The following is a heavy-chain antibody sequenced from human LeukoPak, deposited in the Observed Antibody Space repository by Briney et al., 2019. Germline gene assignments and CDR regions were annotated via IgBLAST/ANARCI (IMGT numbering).Heavy chain of an antibody. Sequence: GGSLRLSCAASGFTFSNYNMHWVRQAPGKGLEWVAFIHFDGSDKYFPDSVKGRFTISRDNSKNTLYLQMNSLRAEDTAVYYCARSVATIDYWGQGTLVTVSS. D-gene: IGHD5-12*01. CDR3: ARSVATIDY. CDR1: GFTFSNYN. J-gene: IGHJ4*02. CDR2: IHFDGSDK. V-gene: IGHV3-30*02.